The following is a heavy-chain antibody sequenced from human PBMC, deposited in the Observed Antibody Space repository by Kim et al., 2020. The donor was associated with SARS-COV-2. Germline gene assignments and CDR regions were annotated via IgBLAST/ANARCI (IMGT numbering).Heavy chain of an antibody. J-gene: IGHJ4*02. D-gene: IGHD3-22*01. CDR3: ARVSLGDSSGYYEQFDY. CDR1: GYTFTSYA. V-gene: IGHV1-3*01. CDR2: INAGNGNT. Sequence: ASVKVSCKASGYTFTSYAMHWVRQAPGQRLEWMGWINAGNGNTKYSQKFQGRVTITRDTSASTAYMELSSLRSEDTAVYYCARVSLGDSSGYYEQFDYWGQGTLVTVSS.